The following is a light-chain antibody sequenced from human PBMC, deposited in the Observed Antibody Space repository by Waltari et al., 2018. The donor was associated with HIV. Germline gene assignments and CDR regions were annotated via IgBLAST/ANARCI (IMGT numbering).Light chain of an antibody. J-gene: IGLJ2*01. V-gene: IGLV3-19*01. CDR3: NSRDSSGNHLV. CDR1: SLRSYY. CDR2: GKN. Sequence: SSELTQDPAVSVALGQTVRITCQGDSLRSYYASWYQQKPGQAPVLVIYGKNNRSSGIPDRVSGSSSGNTASLTITGAQAEDEADYYCNSRDSSGNHLVFGGGTKLTVL.